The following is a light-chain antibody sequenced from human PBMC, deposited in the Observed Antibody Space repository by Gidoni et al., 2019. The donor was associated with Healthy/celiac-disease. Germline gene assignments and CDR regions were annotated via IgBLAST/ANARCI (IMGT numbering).Light chain of an antibody. CDR1: QVISSA. Sequence: AIQLTQSPSSLSASVGDRVTITCRASQVISSALAWYQQKPGKAPKLLIYDASSLESGVPSRFSGSGSGTDFTLTISSLHPEDFATYYCQQFNSYPLTFGPGTKVVIK. CDR3: QQFNSYPLT. CDR2: DAS. J-gene: IGKJ3*01. V-gene: IGKV1-13*02.